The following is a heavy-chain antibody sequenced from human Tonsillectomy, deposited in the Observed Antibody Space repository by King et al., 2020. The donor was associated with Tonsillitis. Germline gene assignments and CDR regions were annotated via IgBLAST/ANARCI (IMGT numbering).Heavy chain of an antibody. D-gene: IGHD3-22*01. J-gene: IGHJ4*02. CDR2: ISFSGGT. CDR1: GGSISNYY. Sequence: VQLQESGPGLVKPSETLSLTCTFSGGSISNYYWSWIRQPPGKGLEWIGDISFSGGTNYNPPPQSRVTISLDTSKNHLSLNLSPVTAADTAVYYCAGDHDTSAYASFDYWGQGTLVTVSS. V-gene: IGHV4-59*01. CDR3: AGDHDTSAYASFDY.